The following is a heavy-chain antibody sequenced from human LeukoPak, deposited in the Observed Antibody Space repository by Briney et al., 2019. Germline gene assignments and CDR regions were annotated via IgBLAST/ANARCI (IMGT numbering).Heavy chain of an antibody. J-gene: IGHJ4*02. V-gene: IGHV1-69*04. CDR1: GGTFSSYA. CDR2: IIPILGIA. D-gene: IGHD1-26*01. CDR3: ARVVWELPPSPETTYYFDY. Sequence: SVKVSCKASGGTFSSYAISWVRQARGQGLEWMGRIIPILGIANYAQKFQGRVTITADKSTSTAYMELSSLRSEDTAVYYCARVVWELPPSPETTYYFDYWGQGTLVTVSS.